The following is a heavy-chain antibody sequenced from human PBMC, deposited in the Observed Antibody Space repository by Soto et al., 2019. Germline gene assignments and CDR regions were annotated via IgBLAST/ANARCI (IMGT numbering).Heavy chain of an antibody. CDR2: INHSGST. J-gene: IGHJ4*02. CDR3: ARKRGYSYGYPFDY. CDR1: GGSFSGYY. Sequence: PSETLSLTCAVCGGSFSGYYWSWIRQPPGKGLEWIGEINHSGSTNYNPSLKSRVTISVDTSKNQFSLKLSSVTAADTAVYYCARKRGYSYGYPFDYWGQGTLVTVSS. D-gene: IGHD5-18*01. V-gene: IGHV4-34*01.